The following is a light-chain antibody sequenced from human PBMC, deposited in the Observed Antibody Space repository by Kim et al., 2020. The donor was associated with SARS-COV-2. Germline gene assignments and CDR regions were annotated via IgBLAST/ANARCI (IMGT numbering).Light chain of an antibody. J-gene: IGKJ2*01. Sequence: LSPGERATPSCRASQSVSSSYLAWYQQKPGQAPRLLIYGASSRATGIPDRCSGSGSGTDFTLTSSRLEPEDVAVYYCQQYGSSPRAFGQGTKLEI. CDR3: QQYGSSPRA. CDR1: QSVSSSY. V-gene: IGKV3-20*01. CDR2: GAS.